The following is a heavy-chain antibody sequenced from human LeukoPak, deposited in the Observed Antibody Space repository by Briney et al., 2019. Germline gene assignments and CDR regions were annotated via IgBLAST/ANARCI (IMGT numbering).Heavy chain of an antibody. CDR3: ARAGYSSSWHYYYYYMDV. V-gene: IGHV1-2*06. Sequence: ASVKVSCKASGYTFTGYYMHWVRQAPGQRLEWMGRINPNSGGTNYAQKFQGRVTMTRDTSISTAYMELSRLRSDDTAVYYCARAGYSSSWHYYYYYMDVWGKGTTVTVSS. D-gene: IGHD6-13*01. CDR1: GYTFTGYY. CDR2: INPNSGGT. J-gene: IGHJ6*03.